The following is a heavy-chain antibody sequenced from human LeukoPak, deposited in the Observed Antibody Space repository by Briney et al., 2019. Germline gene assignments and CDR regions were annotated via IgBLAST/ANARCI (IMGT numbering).Heavy chain of an antibody. CDR2: IIPIFGTA. D-gene: IGHD5-12*01. CDR3: ARDRLRYFDH. V-gene: IGHV1-69*13. Sequence: SVKVSCKASGYTFTGYYMHWVRQAPGQGLEWMGGIIPIFGTANYAQKFQGRVTITADESTSTAYMELSSLRSEDTAVYYCARDRLRYFDHWGQGTLVTVSS. CDR1: GYTFTGYY. J-gene: IGHJ4*02.